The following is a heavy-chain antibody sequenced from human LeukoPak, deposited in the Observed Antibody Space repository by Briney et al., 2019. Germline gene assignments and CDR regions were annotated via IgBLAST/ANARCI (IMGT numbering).Heavy chain of an antibody. CDR3: ARDYPYCSSTSCYLNYFDY. D-gene: IGHD2-2*01. J-gene: IGHJ4*02. CDR2: INPNSSGT. V-gene: IGHV1-2*02. Sequence: ASVKVSCKASGYTFTGYYMHWVRQAPGQGLEWMGWINPNSSGTNYAQKFQGRVTMTRDTSISTAYMELSRLRSDDTAVYYCARDYPYCSSTSCYLNYFDYWGQGTLVTVSS. CDR1: GYTFTGYY.